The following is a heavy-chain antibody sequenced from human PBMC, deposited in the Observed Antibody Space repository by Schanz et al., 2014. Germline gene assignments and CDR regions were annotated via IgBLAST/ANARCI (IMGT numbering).Heavy chain of an antibody. D-gene: IGHD5-12*01. J-gene: IGHJ4*02. Sequence: EVQLVESGGGLVQPGGSLRLSCLASGFAFSSYGMNWLRQAPGKGLEWVSAISGSGGSTYYADSVKGRFTISRDNSKNTLYLQMNSLRAEDTAVYYCARKVVATIGGYYDNWGQGTLVIVAS. V-gene: IGHV3-23*04. CDR1: GFAFSSYG. CDR2: ISGSGGST. CDR3: ARKVVATIGGYYDN.